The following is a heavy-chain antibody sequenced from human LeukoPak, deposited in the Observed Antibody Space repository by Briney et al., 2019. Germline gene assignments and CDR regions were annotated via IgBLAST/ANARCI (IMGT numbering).Heavy chain of an antibody. CDR3: TRDGLDYSDMDV. V-gene: IGHV3-74*01. CDR1: GFTLSRYW. Sequence: GGPLRLSCAASGFTLSRYWMHWVRQAPGKGLVWVSRTNTDGSSINYADSVKGRFTISRDNAKNTLYLQMNSLRVEDTAVYYCTRDGLDYSDMDVWGQGTTVTVSS. J-gene: IGHJ6*02. CDR2: TNTDGSSI.